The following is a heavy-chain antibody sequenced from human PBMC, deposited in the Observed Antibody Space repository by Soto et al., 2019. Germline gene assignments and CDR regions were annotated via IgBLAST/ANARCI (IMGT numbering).Heavy chain of an antibody. CDR1: GGTFSGHA. V-gene: IGHV1-69*06. Sequence: QVQLVQSGAEVKKPGSSVKVSCEASGGTFSGHAISWVRQAPGQGPEWMGGLIPLYGTKKHAQNFQNIITITADTSTSTAYMARSRLRLEDTAIYYCARGPNWGYRFDSWGQGTLVTVSS. CDR3: ARGPNWGYRFDS. D-gene: IGHD7-27*01. J-gene: IGHJ4*02. CDR2: LIPLYGTK.